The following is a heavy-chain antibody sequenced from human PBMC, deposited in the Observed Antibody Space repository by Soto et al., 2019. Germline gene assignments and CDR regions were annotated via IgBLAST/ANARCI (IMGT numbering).Heavy chain of an antibody. V-gene: IGHV4-30-2*02. Sequence: SETLSLTCAVSGGSISSGGYSWSWIRQPPGKGLEWIGYIYHSGSTYYSTSLKTRLTISKDTSKNQVVLTMTNMDPVDTATYYCARMARSCYYYDSSGSPPTYNWFDPWGQGTLVTVSS. D-gene: IGHD3-22*01. CDR1: GGSISSGGYS. CDR3: ARMARSCYYYDSSGSPPTYNWFDP. CDR2: IYHSGST. J-gene: IGHJ5*02.